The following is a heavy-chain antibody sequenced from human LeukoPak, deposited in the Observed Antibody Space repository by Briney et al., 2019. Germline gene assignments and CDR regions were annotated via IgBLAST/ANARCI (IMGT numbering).Heavy chain of an antibody. CDR2: INHSGST. V-gene: IGHV4-34*01. CDR1: GGSFSGYY. J-gene: IGHJ4*02. Sequence: PSETLSLTCAVYGGSFSGYYWSWIRQPPGKGLEWIGEINHSGSTDYNPSLKSRVTISVDTSKNQFSLKLSSVTAADTAVYCCARGVRYYDSSGYHFDYWAQGTLVTVSS. CDR3: ARGVRYYDSSGYHFDY. D-gene: IGHD3-22*01.